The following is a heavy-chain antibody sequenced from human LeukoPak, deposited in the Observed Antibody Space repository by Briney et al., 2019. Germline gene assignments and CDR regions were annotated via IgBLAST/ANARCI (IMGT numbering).Heavy chain of an antibody. Sequence: SETLFLTCAVYGGSSSGYYWSWIRQPPGKGLEWIGEINHSGSTNYNPSLKSRVTISVDTSKNQFSLKLSSVTAADTAVYYCARGGPNSSGYYYGSRFYFDYWGQGTLVTVSS. D-gene: IGHD3-22*01. CDR1: GGSSSGYY. V-gene: IGHV4-34*01. CDR3: ARGGPNSSGYYYGSRFYFDY. J-gene: IGHJ4*02. CDR2: INHSGST.